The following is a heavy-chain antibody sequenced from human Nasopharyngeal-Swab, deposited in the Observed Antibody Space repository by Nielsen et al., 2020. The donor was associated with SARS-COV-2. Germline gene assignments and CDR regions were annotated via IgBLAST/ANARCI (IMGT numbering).Heavy chain of an antibody. CDR3: AKDPYYYDSRSSWDY. CDR1: GYTFTSYG. D-gene: IGHD3-22*01. Sequence: ASVKVSCKASGYTFTSYGISWVRQAPGQGLEWMGWISAYNGNTNYAQKLQGRVTMTTDTSTSTAYMELRSLRSDDTAVYYCAKDPYYYDSRSSWDYWGQGTLVTVSS. J-gene: IGHJ4*02. CDR2: ISAYNGNT. V-gene: IGHV1-18*04.